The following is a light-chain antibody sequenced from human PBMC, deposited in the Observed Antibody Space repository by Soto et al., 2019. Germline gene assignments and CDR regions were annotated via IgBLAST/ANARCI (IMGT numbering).Light chain of an antibody. Sequence: ESVLTQCAGTLSVSPGERGSLSCMASQSVSTYLAWYQQKPGQAPRLLIYDAYSRATGIPARFSGSASGTDFPLTISSLEPEDFAAYYCQQRSNRPFTFGPGTQVEIK. CDR1: QSVSTY. V-gene: IGKV3-11*01. J-gene: IGKJ3*01. CDR3: QQRSNRPFT. CDR2: DAY.